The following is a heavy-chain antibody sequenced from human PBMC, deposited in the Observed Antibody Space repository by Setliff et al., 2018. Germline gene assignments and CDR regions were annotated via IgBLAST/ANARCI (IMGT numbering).Heavy chain of an antibody. V-gene: IGHV4-39*01. CDR1: GDSMNSGVYY. D-gene: IGHD1-1*01. CDR3: ARTGTYRYFDY. CDR2: IYSGGTT. J-gene: IGHJ4*02. Sequence: SETLSLTCKVSGDSMNSGVYYWAWIRQPPGKGLEWIGRIYSGGTTYYNSSLKSRVTISVDTSKSQFSLRLNSVTAADTAVYYCARTGTYRYFDYWGQGALVTVSS.